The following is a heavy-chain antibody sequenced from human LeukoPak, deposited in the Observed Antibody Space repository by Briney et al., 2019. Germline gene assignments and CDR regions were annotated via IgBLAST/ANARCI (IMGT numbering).Heavy chain of an antibody. CDR2: IYHSGST. J-gene: IGHJ5*02. CDR1: GYSISSGYY. Sequence: PSETLSLTCTVSGYSISSGYYWGWIRQPPGKGLEWIGSIYHSGSTYYNPSLKSRVTISVDTSKNQFSLKLSSVTAADTAVYYCARSPLTIFVWFDPWGQGTLVTVSS. V-gene: IGHV4-38-2*02. CDR3: ARSPLTIFVWFDP. D-gene: IGHD3-3*01.